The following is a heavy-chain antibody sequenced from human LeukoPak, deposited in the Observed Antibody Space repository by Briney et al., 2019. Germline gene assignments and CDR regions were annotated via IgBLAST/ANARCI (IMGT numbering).Heavy chain of an antibody. J-gene: IGHJ3*02. Sequence: GGSLRLSCAASGFTFTNYDMHWVRQPTGKGLEWVSGIGAAGDTYYPGSVKGRFTVSRENAKNSLFLQMNSLRAGDTAVYFCARGAFRIVGPIDPRGDFDIWGQGTVVTVSS. D-gene: IGHD1-26*01. CDR3: ARGAFRIVGPIDPRGDFDI. CDR2: IGAAGDT. CDR1: GFTFTNYD. V-gene: IGHV3-13*01.